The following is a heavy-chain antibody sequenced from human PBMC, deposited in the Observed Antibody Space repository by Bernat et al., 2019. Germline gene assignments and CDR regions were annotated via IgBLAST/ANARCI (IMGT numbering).Heavy chain of an antibody. D-gene: IGHD2-8*02. CDR1: GFTFSSYG. J-gene: IGHJ3*02. V-gene: IGHV3-33*01. CDR3: AGVLGEKSDAFDI. Sequence: QVQLVESGGGVVQPGRSLRLSCAASGFTFSSYGMHWVRQAPGKGLEWVAVIWYDGSNKYYADSVKGRFTISRDNSKNTLYLQMNSLRAEDTAVYYCAGVLGEKSDAFDIWGQGTMVTVSS. CDR2: IWYDGSNK.